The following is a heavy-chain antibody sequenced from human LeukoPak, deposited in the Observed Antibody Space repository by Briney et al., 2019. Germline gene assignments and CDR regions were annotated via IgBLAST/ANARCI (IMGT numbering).Heavy chain of an antibody. CDR1: GGSISSGSSY. CDR3: ARLGKSGMTTVTTRAFDI. CDR2: IYTSGST. V-gene: IGHV4-61*02. D-gene: IGHD4-11*01. Sequence: PSQTLSLTCTVSGGSISSGSSYWSWIRQPAGKGLEWIGRIYTSGSTSYNPSLKSRITISVDTSKNQFSLKLSSVTAADTAVYYCARLGKSGMTTVTTRAFDIWGQGTMVTVSS. J-gene: IGHJ3*02.